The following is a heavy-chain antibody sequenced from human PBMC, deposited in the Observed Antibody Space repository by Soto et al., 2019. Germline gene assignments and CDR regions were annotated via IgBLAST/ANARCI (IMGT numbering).Heavy chain of an antibody. Sequence: QVQLQESGPGLVKPSGTLSLTCAVSGGSISSNNWWSWVRQPPGKGLEWIGEIYHSGSTNYNPSLKGRVTMSVDKSQSQFSLNLGSVTAADTAVYYCAGQVDTTFTYNYWGQGTLVTVSS. CDR2: IYHSGST. CDR1: GGSISSNNW. J-gene: IGHJ4*02. D-gene: IGHD1-20*01. V-gene: IGHV4-4*02. CDR3: AGQVDTTFTYNY.